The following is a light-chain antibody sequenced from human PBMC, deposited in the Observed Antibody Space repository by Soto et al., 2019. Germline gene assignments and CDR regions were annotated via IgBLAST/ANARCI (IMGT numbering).Light chain of an antibody. CDR3: QQFGTSPPKT. V-gene: IGKV3-20*01. CDR2: ATS. CDR1: ERVSNSY. Sequence: VLTQSPDTLSLSPGVRATLSCRASERVSNSYLAWYQQKFGEAPRLLLSATSKRAAGIPDRFSGSGSGTDFTLTISRVEPEDFGVYYCQQFGTSPPKTFGQGTKLEI. J-gene: IGKJ2*01.